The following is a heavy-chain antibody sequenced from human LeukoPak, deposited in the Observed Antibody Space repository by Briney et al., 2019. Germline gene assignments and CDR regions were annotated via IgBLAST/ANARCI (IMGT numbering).Heavy chain of an antibody. CDR1: GGSISSGDYY. Sequence: SETLSLTCTVSGGSISSGDYYWSWIRQPPGKGLEWLGYIYYSGSTYYNPSLKSRVTISVDTSKNQFSLKLSSVTAADTAVYYCARGGLWSYFDYWGQGTLVTVSS. V-gene: IGHV4-30-4*08. J-gene: IGHJ4*02. D-gene: IGHD5-18*01. CDR2: IYYSGST. CDR3: ARGGLWSYFDY.